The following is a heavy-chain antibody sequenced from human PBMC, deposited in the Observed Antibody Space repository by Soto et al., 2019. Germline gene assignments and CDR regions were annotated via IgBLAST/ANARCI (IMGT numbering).Heavy chain of an antibody. CDR3: VREGPLGY. CDR1: GFTFSIHW. V-gene: IGHV3-7*01. Sequence: HPGGSLRLSCEASGFTFSIHWMSWVRQAPGKGLEWVANIKQDGGEKYYVGSVKGRFTISRDNAKNSLYLQMNSLRAEDTAVYYCVREGPLGYWGQGTLVTVSS. D-gene: IGHD6-6*01. J-gene: IGHJ4*02. CDR2: IKQDGGEK.